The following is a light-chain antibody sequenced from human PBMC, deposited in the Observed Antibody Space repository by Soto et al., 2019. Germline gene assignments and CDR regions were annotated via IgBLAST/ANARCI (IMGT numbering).Light chain of an antibody. CDR3: QQYNSYWT. J-gene: IGKJ1*01. V-gene: IGKV3D-15*01. CDR2: DAS. CDR1: QSVSSS. Sequence: EIVLTQSQATLSVSPGESATLSCRASQSVSSSLAWYQQKPGQAPRLLIFDASTRATGIPARFSGSGSETDFTLTISSLQPDDFATYYCQQYNSYWTFGQGTKVDIK.